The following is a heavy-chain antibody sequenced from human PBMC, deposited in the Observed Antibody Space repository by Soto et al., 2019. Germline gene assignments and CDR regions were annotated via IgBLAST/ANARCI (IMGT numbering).Heavy chain of an antibody. Sequence: EVQLVEFGGGLVQPGRSLRLSCAASGFTFDDYAMHWVRQAPGKGLEWVSGISWNSGSIGYADSVKGRFTISRDNAKNSLYLQMNSLRAEDTALYYCAKERGYSYGYAFDYWGQGTLVTVSS. CDR2: ISWNSGSI. CDR3: AKERGYSYGYAFDY. CDR1: GFTFDDYA. V-gene: IGHV3-9*01. J-gene: IGHJ4*02. D-gene: IGHD5-18*01.